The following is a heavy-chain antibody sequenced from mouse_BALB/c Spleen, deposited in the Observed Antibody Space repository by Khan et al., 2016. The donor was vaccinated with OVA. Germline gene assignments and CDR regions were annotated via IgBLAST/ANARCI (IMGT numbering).Heavy chain of an antibody. J-gene: IGHJ3*01. Sequence: EVELVESGGDLVKPEGSLKLSCAASGFTFSTYGMSWVRQTPDKRLEWVATISSGGSYTYYPDSVQGRFTISRDNAKTTLYLQMSSLQSEDTAMFCCARLAYYYDSGGFAYWGQGTLVTVSA. CDR3: ARLAYYYDSGGFAY. CDR1: GFTFSTYG. D-gene: IGHD1-1*01. CDR2: ISSGGSYT. V-gene: IGHV5-6*01.